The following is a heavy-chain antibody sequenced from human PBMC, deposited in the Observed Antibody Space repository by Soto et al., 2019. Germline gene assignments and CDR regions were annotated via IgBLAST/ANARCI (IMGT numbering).Heavy chain of an antibody. CDR3: ARDLLEYYDFWSGYSD. CDR1: GFTFSSYW. D-gene: IGHD3-3*01. Sequence: GGSLRLSCAASGFTFSSYWMHWVRQAPGKGLVWVSRIKSDGSSTIYADSVEGRFTISGDNAKNSLYLQMNSLRAEDTAVYFCARDLLEYYDFWSGYSDWGQGTLVTVSS. V-gene: IGHV3-74*01. CDR2: IKSDGSST. J-gene: IGHJ4*02.